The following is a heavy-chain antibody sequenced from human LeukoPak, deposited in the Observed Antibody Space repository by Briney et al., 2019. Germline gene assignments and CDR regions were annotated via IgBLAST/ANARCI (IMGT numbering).Heavy chain of an antibody. CDR2: IYSSGST. V-gene: IGHV4-4*07. D-gene: IGHD2-2*03. Sequence: PSETLSLTCSVSGGSINSYYWSWIRQPAGKGLEWIGCIYSSGSTNYNPSLKSRVTMSVDTSKNQFSLKLSSVTAADTAVYYCARYGSTVFDIWGRGTMVTVSS. J-gene: IGHJ3*02. CDR1: GGSINSYY. CDR3: ARYGSTVFDI.